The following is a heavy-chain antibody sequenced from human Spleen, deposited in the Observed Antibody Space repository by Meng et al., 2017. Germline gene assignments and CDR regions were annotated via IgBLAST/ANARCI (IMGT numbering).Heavy chain of an antibody. V-gene: IGHV1-69*05. CDR3: VSTYYYDSGDFY. CDR1: GFTFSSYG. J-gene: IGHJ4*02. CDR2: SIPIFATT. D-gene: IGHD3-22*01. Sequence: GGSLRLSCAASGFTFSSYGFNWVRQAPGQGLEWMGVSIPIFATTNYAQKFQGRVTITTDESTSTAYMDLSSLRSEDTAVYYCVSTYYYDSGDFYWGQGTLVTVSS.